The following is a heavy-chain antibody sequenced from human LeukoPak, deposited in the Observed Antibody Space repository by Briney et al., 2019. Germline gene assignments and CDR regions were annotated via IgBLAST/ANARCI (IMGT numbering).Heavy chain of an antibody. V-gene: IGHV1-18*04. J-gene: IGHJ4*02. CDR3: ARDNYGSGEYYFDY. CDR2: ISAYNGNT. D-gene: IGHD3-10*01. Sequence: ASVKVSCKASGYTFTSYYMHWVRQAPGQGLEWMGWISAYNGNTNYAQKLQGRVTMTTDTSTSTAYMELRSLRSDDTAVYYCARDNYGSGEYYFDYWGQGTLVTVSS. CDR1: GYTFTSYY.